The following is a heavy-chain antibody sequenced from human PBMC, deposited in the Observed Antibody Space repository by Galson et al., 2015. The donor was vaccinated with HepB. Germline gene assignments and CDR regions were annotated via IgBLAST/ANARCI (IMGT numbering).Heavy chain of an antibody. CDR3: ARDVGRETHGWFDP. Sequence: SVKVSCKASGYTFTGYYMHWVRQAPGQGLEWMGWINPNSGGTNYAQKFQGRVTMTSDTSISTAYMELSRLRSDDTAVYYCARDVGRETHGWFDPWGQGTLVTVSS. CDR2: INPNSGGT. CDR1: GYTFTGYY. V-gene: IGHV1-2*02. D-gene: IGHD1-26*01. J-gene: IGHJ5*02.